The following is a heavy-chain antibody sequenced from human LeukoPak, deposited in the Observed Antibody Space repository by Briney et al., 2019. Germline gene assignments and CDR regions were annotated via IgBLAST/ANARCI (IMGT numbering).Heavy chain of an antibody. CDR3: ARAYCGGDCPDWFDP. Sequence: SQTLSLTCTVSGGSISSGGSYWSWIRQHPGKGLEWIGYIYYSGSTYYNPSLKSRVTISVDTSKNQFSLKLSSVTAADTAVYYCARAYCGGDCPDWFDPWGQGTLVTVSS. V-gene: IGHV4-31*03. J-gene: IGHJ5*02. CDR1: GGSISSGGSY. D-gene: IGHD2-21*02. CDR2: IYYSGST.